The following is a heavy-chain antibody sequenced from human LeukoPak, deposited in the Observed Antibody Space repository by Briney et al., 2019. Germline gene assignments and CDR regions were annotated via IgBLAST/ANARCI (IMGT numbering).Heavy chain of an antibody. D-gene: IGHD6-19*01. Sequence: GGSLRLSCAASGFTFSSYWMHWVRQAPGKGLVWVSRINSDGSSTSYADSVKGRFTISRDSAKNTLYLQMNSLRAEDTAVYYCARWRYSSGCHGDYWGQGTLVTVSS. CDR3: ARWRYSSGCHGDY. CDR1: GFTFSSYW. J-gene: IGHJ4*02. CDR2: INSDGSST. V-gene: IGHV3-74*01.